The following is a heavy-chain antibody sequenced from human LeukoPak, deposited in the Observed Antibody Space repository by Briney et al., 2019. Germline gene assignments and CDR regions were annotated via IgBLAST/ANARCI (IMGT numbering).Heavy chain of an antibody. CDR1: GYTFATYF. Sequence: ASVKVSCKTSGYTFATYFTHWVRQAPGQGLEWMGYIKPNSGVTNYAQKFRGRVTMTWDTSISTAYIELGGLTSDDTAIYYCARPTYCGSDCYFNFDYWGQGTLVTVSS. CDR2: IKPNSGVT. D-gene: IGHD2-21*02. J-gene: IGHJ4*02. CDR3: ARPTYCGSDCYFNFDY. V-gene: IGHV1-2*02.